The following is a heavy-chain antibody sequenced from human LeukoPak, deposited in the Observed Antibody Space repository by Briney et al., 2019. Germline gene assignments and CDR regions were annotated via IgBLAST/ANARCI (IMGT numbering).Heavy chain of an antibody. J-gene: IGHJ3*01. Sequence: PGGSLRLSCTVSGFNFGDFAMSWVHQAPGKGLEWLGFIRSTIYGGTTDYAASVKGRFTISRDDSKSIAYLQMNSLKTEDTAMYYCTRDYPASFDVWGQGTLVTVSS. CDR1: GFNFGDFA. CDR2: IRSTIYGGTT. V-gene: IGHV3-49*04. CDR3: TRDYPASFDV.